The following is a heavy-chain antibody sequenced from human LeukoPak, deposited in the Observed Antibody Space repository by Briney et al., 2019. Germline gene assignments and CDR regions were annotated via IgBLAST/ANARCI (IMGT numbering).Heavy chain of an antibody. Sequence: PGGSLRLSCAASGFTFSSYAMSWVRQAPGKGLEWVSAISGSGGSTYYADSVKGRFTISRDNSKNTLYLQMNSLRAEDTAVYYCATYYDLWSGAVYYFDYWGQGTLVTVSS. CDR3: ATYYDLWSGAVYYFDY. CDR2: ISGSGGST. V-gene: IGHV3-23*01. J-gene: IGHJ4*02. D-gene: IGHD3-3*01. CDR1: GFTFSSYA.